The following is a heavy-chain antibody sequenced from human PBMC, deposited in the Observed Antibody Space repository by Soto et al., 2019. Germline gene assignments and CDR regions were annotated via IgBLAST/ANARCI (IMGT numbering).Heavy chain of an antibody. CDR1: GYSFTSYC. CDR3: ARDSGSYSFDY. CDR2: IYPGDSDT. Sequence: RVESLKISCKGSGYSFTSYCIGWVRQMPGEGLEWKGIIYPGDSDTRYSPSFQDQVTISADKSISTAYLQWSSLKASDPAMYYCARDSGSYSFDYWGQGTLVTVSX. J-gene: IGHJ4*02. D-gene: IGHD1-26*01. V-gene: IGHV5-51*01.